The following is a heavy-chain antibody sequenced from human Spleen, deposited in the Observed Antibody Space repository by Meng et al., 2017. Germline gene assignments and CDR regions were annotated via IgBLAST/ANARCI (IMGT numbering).Heavy chain of an antibody. J-gene: IGHJ5*02. CDR3: AKLADWFDP. D-gene: IGHD1-1*01. CDR1: GYSISSGTYY. CDR2: IHYSGST. Sequence: QVQLQESGPGLVKPSRTLSLTCAVSGYSISSGTYYWGWIRQLPGKGLEWIAYIHYSGSTYYSPSLKSRVTISVDKSKNQFSLQLTSVTAADTAVYYCAKLADWFDPWGQGTLVTVSS. V-gene: IGHV4-31*11.